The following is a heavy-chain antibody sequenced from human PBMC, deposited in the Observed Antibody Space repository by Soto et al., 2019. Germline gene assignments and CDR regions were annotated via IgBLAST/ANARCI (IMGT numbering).Heavy chain of an antibody. V-gene: IGHV3-21*01. CDR3: ARVSSSCYDPDAFDI. Sequence: GGSLRLSCAASGFTFGSYSMNWVRQAQGKGLEWVSSISSSSSYIYYADSVKGRFTISRDNAKNSLYLQMNSLRAEDTAVYYCARVSSSCYDPDAFDIWVQGTMVTVSS. CDR2: ISSSSSYI. J-gene: IGHJ3*02. CDR1: GFTFGSYS. D-gene: IGHD3-22*01.